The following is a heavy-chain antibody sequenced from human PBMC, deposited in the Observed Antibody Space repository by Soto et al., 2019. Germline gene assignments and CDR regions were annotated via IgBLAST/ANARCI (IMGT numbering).Heavy chain of an antibody. CDR1: GGSISSGGYS. D-gene: IGHD3-16*01. V-gene: IGHV4-30-2*01. Sequence: QLQLQESGSGLVKPSQTLSLTCAVSGGSISSGGYSWSWIRQPPGKGLEWIGYIYHSGSTYYNPPXXXRXXMSVVRSKNQFSLQLSSVPAADTAVYYCARGPPFHWGQGTLVTVSS. CDR2: IYHSGST. CDR3: ARGPPFH. J-gene: IGHJ4*02.